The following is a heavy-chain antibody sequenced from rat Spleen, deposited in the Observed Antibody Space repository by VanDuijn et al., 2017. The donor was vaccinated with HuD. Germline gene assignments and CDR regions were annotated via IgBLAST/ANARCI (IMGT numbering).Heavy chain of an antibody. Sequence: QVQLKESGPGLVQPSQTLSLTCTVSGFSLTSYNVHWVRQPPGKGLEWMGRMRYNGETSYNSALKSRLSISRDTSKSQVFLKMNSLRTEDIATYYCARDDGGSSAAGFDYWGKGVMVTVSS. CDR3: ARDDGGSSAAGFDY. D-gene: IGHD1-11*01. J-gene: IGHJ2*01. CDR2: MRYNGET. V-gene: IGHV2-63*01. CDR1: GFSLTSYN.